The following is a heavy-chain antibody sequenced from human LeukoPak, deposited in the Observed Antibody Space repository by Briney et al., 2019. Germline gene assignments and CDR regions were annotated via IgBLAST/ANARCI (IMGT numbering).Heavy chain of an antibody. D-gene: IGHD1-26*01. CDR2: INTYIGDT. V-gene: IGHV1-18*01. CDR3: ARDSSGTLDP. Sequence: ASVKVSCKASGYIFTNYGITWVRQAPGQGLEWMGWINTYIGDTNYAQNLQGRVTMTTDTSTCTAYMELRSLRSDDTAAYFCARDSSGTLDPWGQGTLVTVSS. J-gene: IGHJ5*02. CDR1: GYIFTNYG.